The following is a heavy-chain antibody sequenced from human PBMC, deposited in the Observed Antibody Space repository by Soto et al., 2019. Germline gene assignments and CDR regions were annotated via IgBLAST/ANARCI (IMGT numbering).Heavy chain of an antibody. CDR3: AREHYYDSSGYYSDAFDI. J-gene: IGHJ3*02. D-gene: IGHD3-22*01. CDR1: GYTFTGYA. Sequence: ASVKVSCKASGYTFTGYAMHWVRQAPGQRLEWMGWINAGNGNTKYSQKFQGRVTITRDTSASTAYMELSSLRSEDTAVFYCAREHYYDSSGYYSDAFDIWGQGTMVTVSS. CDR2: INAGNGNT. V-gene: IGHV1-3*01.